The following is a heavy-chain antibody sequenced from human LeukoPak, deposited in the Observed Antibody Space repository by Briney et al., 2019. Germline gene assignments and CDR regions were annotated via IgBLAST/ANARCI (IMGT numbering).Heavy chain of an antibody. D-gene: IGHD2-15*01. CDR3: ARRYCSGGSCYGGSLAY. J-gene: IGHJ4*02. CDR1: GGSFSGYY. CDR2: INHSGST. Sequence: SETLSLTCAVYGGSFSGYYWSWIRQPPGKGLEWIGEINHSGSTNYNPSLKSRVTISVDTSKNRFSLKLSSVTAADTAVYYCARRYCSGGSCYGGSLAYWGQGTLVTVSS. V-gene: IGHV4-34*01.